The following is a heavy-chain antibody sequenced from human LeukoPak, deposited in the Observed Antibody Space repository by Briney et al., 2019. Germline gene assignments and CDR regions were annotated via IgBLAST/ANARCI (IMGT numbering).Heavy chain of an antibody. CDR3: ARLTGYSYGGRGYYYGMYV. D-gene: IGHD5-18*01. CDR2: IYYSGST. CDR1: SGSISSGGYY. V-gene: IGHV4-31*03. J-gene: IGHJ6*02. Sequence: PSETLSLTCTVSSGSISSGGYYWSWIRQHPGTGLEWIGYIYYSGSTYYNPSLKSRVTISVDTSKNQFSLKLSSVTAADTAVYYCARLTGYSYGGRGYYYGMYVWGQGTTVTVSS.